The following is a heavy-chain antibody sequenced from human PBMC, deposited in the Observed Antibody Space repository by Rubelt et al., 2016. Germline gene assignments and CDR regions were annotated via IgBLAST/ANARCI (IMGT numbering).Heavy chain of an antibody. D-gene: IGHD2-2*01. V-gene: IGHV4-34*01. J-gene: IGHJ3*02. Sequence: QVQLQQWGAGLLKPSETLSLTCAVYGGSFSGYYWSWIRQPPGKGLEWIGEINHSGSTNYNPSLKSRVTISVDTSKNQFSLKLSSGTAADTAVYYCARGDLLPAAMADAFDIWGQGTMVTVSS. CDR1: GGSFSGYY. CDR2: INHSGST. CDR3: ARGDLLPAAMADAFDI.